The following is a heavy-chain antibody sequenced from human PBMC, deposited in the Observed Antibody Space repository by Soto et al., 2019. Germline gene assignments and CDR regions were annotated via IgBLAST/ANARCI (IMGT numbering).Heavy chain of an antibody. D-gene: IGHD2-2*02. CDR2: IGVYNGKT. V-gene: IGHV1-18*04. CDR1: GYTFTKYG. J-gene: IGHJ6*02. Sequence: QEQLVQSGGEVKKPGASVRVSGKASGYTFTKYGITWVRQAPGQGLAWMGWIGVYNGKTNYARKLQGRVIMTADPSASTAYMELRSLRSDDTAVYYCARARYCTRPSCYNNYYYGMDIWGQGTTVSVSS. CDR3: ARARYCTRPSCYNNYYYGMDI.